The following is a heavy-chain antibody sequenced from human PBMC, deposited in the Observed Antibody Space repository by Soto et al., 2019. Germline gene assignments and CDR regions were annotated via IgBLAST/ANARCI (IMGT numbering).Heavy chain of an antibody. CDR3: AHRGYDSSGYLNWFDP. D-gene: IGHD3-22*01. CDR1: GFSVSTSGVA. Sequence: QITLTESGPTLVKPTQTLTLTCTCSGFSVSTSGVAVGWIRQPPGKALEWLALIYWDDAKRYSPSLKSRLAFTKDTSKNQVVLTMTNMDPVDTATYYCAHRGYDSSGYLNWFDPWGQGTLVTVAA. J-gene: IGHJ5*02. CDR2: IYWDDAK. V-gene: IGHV2-5*02.